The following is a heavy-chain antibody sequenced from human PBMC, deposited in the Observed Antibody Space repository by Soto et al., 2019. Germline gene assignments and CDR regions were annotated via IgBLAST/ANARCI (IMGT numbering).Heavy chain of an antibody. CDR1: GFTFSDYY. J-gene: IGHJ4*02. Sequence: GGSLRLSCAASGFTFSDYYMSWIRQAPGKGLESVSYISSSSSYTNYADSVKGRFTISRDNAKNSLYLQMNSLRAEDTAVYYSSCIAAAGTWLKYWGQGTLVTVSA. CDR2: ISSSSSYT. CDR3: SCIAAAGTWLKY. V-gene: IGHV3-11*06. D-gene: IGHD6-13*01.